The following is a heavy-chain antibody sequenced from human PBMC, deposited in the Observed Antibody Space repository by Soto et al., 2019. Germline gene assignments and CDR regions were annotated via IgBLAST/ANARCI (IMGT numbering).Heavy chain of an antibody. D-gene: IGHD1-20*01. CDR1: GFTFSSYG. J-gene: IGHJ4*02. CDR2: ISHDGSNK. V-gene: IGHV3-30*18. Sequence: QVQLVESGGGVVQPGRSLRLSCAASGFTFSSYGIHWVRQAPGKGLEWVAVISHDGSNKNYADSVKGRFTISRDNSKNTLYLQMNSLRAEDTAVYYCAKAPIIGTIAYYLDNWGQGTLVTVSS. CDR3: AKAPIIGTIAYYLDN.